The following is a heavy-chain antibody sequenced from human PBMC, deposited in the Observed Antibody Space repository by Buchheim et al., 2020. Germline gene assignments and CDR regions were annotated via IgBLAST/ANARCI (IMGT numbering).Heavy chain of an antibody. CDR3: ARAAIVVVPAAIVVYCYYYMDV. J-gene: IGHJ6*03. CDR1: GGYFSGYY. Sequence: QVQLQQWGAGLLKPSETLSLTCAVYGGYFSGYYWSWFRQPPGKGLEWIGEINHSGSTNYNPSLKCRVTISVDTSKNQFSLKLSSVTAADTAVYYCARAAIVVVPAAIVVYCYYYMDVWGKGTT. CDR2: INHSGST. D-gene: IGHD2-2*02. V-gene: IGHV4-34*01.